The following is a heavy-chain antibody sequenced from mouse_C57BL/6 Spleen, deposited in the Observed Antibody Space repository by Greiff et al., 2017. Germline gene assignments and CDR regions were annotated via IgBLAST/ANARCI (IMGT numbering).Heavy chain of an antibody. J-gene: IGHJ2*01. CDR2: INPSNGGT. V-gene: IGHV1-53*01. D-gene: IGHD1-1*01. Sequence: QVHVKQPGTELVKPGASVKLSCKASGYTFTSYWMPWVKQRPGQGLEWIGNINPSNGGTNYNEKFKSKATLTVDKSSSTAYMQLSSLTSEDSAVYYCARPTVVATDYFDYWGQGTTLTVSA. CDR1: GYTFTSYW. CDR3: ARPTVVATDYFDY.